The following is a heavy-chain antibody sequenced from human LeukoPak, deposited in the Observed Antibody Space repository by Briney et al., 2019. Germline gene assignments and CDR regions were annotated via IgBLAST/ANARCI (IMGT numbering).Heavy chain of an antibody. CDR1: GGTFSSYA. V-gene: IGHV1-69*05. CDR3: ARGVADTATEDETPVIRYYYYMDV. J-gene: IGHJ6*03. D-gene: IGHD5-18*01. Sequence: GSSVKVSCKASGGTFSSYAISWVRQAPGQGLEWMGGIIPIFGTANYAQKFRGRVTITTDESTSTAYMELSSLRSEDTAVYYCARGVADTATEDETPVIRYYYYMDVWGKGTTVTVSS. CDR2: IIPIFGTA.